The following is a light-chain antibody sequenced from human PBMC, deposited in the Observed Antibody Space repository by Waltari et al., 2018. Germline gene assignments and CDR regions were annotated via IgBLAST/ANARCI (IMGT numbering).Light chain of an antibody. Sequence: DIQMTQSPSSLSTSVGDRVTITSRASQNISSYLNRYQQKAGKAPNLLIYPASTLQSGVPSRFRGSGSGTDFTLTISSLQPEDFATYYCQQSYTTPRTFGQGTKLEIK. J-gene: IGKJ2*01. CDR1: QNISSY. V-gene: IGKV1-39*01. CDR2: PAS. CDR3: QQSYTTPRT.